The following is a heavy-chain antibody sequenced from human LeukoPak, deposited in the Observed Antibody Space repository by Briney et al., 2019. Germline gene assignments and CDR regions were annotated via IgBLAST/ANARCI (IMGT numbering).Heavy chain of an antibody. V-gene: IGHV3-64D*09. CDR1: GFTFSSYA. CDR3: VKDNRPSIKHGYSSSWNWFDP. D-gene: IGHD6-13*01. CDR2: ISSNGGST. J-gene: IGHJ5*02. Sequence: QAGGSLRLSCAASGFTFSSYALHWVRQAPGKGLEYVSGISSNGGSTYYADSMKGRFTISRDNSKNTLYLQMSSLRAEDTAVYYCVKDNRPSIKHGYSSSWNWFDPWGQGTLVTVSS.